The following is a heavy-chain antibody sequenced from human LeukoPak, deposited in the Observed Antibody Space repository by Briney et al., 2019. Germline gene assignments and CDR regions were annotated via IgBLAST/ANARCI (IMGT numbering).Heavy chain of an antibody. J-gene: IGHJ4*02. D-gene: IGHD4-17*01. V-gene: IGHV4-4*07. CDR3: ARMTTVIPGPFDY. CDR1: GGSFSTYY. Sequence: SETLSLTCTVSGGSFSTYYWSWIRQPAGKGLEWIGRIYTSGSTNYIPSLKSRVTMSVDTSKNQFSLKLSSVTAADTAVYYCARMTTVIPGPFDYWGQGILVTVSS. CDR2: IYTSGST.